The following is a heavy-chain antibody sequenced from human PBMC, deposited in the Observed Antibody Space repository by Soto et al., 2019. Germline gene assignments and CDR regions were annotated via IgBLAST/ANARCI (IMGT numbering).Heavy chain of an antibody. CDR1: GGSVSSGTYY. CDR2: ISNSGST. D-gene: IGHD1-26*01. J-gene: IGHJ3*02. V-gene: IGHV4-61*01. Sequence: QGQLQESGPGLVKPSETLPLTCTVSGGSVSSGTYYWSWIRQPPGKGLEWIGYISNSGSTRYNPSLKSRVTISLDTSKNQFSLKLTSVTAADTAVYSCARAWREPGAFHIWGQGTMVTVSS. CDR3: ARAWREPGAFHI.